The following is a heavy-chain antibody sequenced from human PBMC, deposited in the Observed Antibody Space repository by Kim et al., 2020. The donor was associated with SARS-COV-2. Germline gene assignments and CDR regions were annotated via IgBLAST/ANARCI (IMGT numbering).Heavy chain of an antibody. J-gene: IGHJ4*02. CDR3: ARHPAVAGTEPFDY. CDR2: INAGNGNT. Sequence: ASVKVSCKASGYTFTSYAMHWVRQAPGQRLEWMGWINAGNGNTKYSQKFQGRVTITRDTSASTAYMELSSLRSEDTAVYYCARHPAVAGTEPFDYWGQGTLVTVSS. D-gene: IGHD6-19*01. V-gene: IGHV1-3*01. CDR1: GYTFTSYA.